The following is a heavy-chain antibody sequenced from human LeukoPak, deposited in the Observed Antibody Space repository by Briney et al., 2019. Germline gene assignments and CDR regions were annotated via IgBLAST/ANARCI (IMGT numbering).Heavy chain of an antibody. CDR2: IIPIFGTA. V-gene: IGHV1-69*13. CDR1: GGTFSSYA. Sequence: ASVKVSCKASGGTFSSYAISWVRQAPGQGLGWMGGIIPIFGTANYAQKFQGRVTITADESTSTAYMELSSLRSEDTAVYYCARDHLGESTYGMDVWGQGTTVTVSS. J-gene: IGHJ6*02. CDR3: ARDHLGESTYGMDV. D-gene: IGHD3-10*01.